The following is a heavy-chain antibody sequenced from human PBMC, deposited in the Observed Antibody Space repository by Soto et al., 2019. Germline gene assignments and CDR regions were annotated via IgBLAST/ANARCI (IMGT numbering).Heavy chain of an antibody. D-gene: IGHD3-10*01. CDR1: GFTFSSYS. Sequence: LRLSCAASGFTFSSYSMNWVRQAPGKGLEWVSSISSSSSYIYYADSVKGRFTISRDNAKNSLYLQMNSLRAEDTAVYYCAKALWTEPVFGYWGQGTLVTVSS. V-gene: IGHV3-21*04. J-gene: IGHJ4*02. CDR2: ISSSSSYI. CDR3: AKALWTEPVFGY.